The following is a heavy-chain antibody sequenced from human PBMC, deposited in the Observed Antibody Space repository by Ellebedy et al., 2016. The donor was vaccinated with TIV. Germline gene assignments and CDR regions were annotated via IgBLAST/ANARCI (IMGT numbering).Heavy chain of an antibody. CDR3: ASLGYTSSWSSNTPSDS. CDR1: GFTFSTYA. J-gene: IGHJ4*02. D-gene: IGHD6-13*01. Sequence: GESLKIPCAAPGFTFSTYALHWVRQAPVKGLEWVASISYAGSNENYADSVKGRFTISRDNSRNTLYLQMNSLRTEDTAVYYCASLGYTSSWSSNTPSDSWGQGTLVTVSS. V-gene: IGHV3-30*04. CDR2: ISYAGSNE.